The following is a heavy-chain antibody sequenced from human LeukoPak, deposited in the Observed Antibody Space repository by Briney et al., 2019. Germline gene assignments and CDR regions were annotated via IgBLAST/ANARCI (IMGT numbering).Heavy chain of an antibody. CDR2: ISYDGSNN. CDR3: ARDLPFDN. CDR1: GFTFSNYG. Sequence: GRSLRLSCTASGFTFSNYGMHWVRQAPGKGLEWVAVISYDGSNNYYADSVKGRFTISRDNSKNIVYLQMNILRADDTAVYFCARDLPFDNWGQGTLVTVSS. J-gene: IGHJ4*02. V-gene: IGHV3-30*03.